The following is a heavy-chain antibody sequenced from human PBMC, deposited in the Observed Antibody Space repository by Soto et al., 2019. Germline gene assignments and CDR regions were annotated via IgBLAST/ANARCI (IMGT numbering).Heavy chain of an antibody. CDR1: GFTFSSYA. CDR2: ISSNGGST. D-gene: IGHD3-3*01. CDR3: VKDYDFWSGYTGDYYYYGMDV. Sequence: GGSLRLSCSASGFTFSSYAMHWVRQAPGKGLEYVSAISSNGGSTYYADSVKGRFTISRDNSKNTLYLQMSSLRAEDTAVYYCVKDYDFWSGYTGDYYYYGMDVWGQGTTVTV. V-gene: IGHV3-64D*08. J-gene: IGHJ6*02.